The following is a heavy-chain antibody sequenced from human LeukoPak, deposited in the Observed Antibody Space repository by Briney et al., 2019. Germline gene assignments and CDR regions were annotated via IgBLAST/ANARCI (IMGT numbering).Heavy chain of an antibody. J-gene: IGHJ6*02. CDR1: GFTFSNAW. V-gene: IGHV3-53*01. CDR2: IYSGGST. CDR3: ARGCPYYYGMDV. Sequence: PGGPLRLSCAASGFTFSNAWMSWVRQAPGKGLEWVSVIYSGGSTYYADSVKGRFTISRDNSKNTLYLQMNSLRAEDTAVYYCARGCPYYYGMDVWGQGTTVTVSS.